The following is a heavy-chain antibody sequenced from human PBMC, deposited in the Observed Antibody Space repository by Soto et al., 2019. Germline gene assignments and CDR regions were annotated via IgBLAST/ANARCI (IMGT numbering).Heavy chain of an antibody. V-gene: IGHV3-30*18. D-gene: IGHD5-18*01. Sequence: GGSLRLSXAASGFTFSSYGMHWVRQAPGKGLEWVAVISYDGSNKYYADSVKGRFTISRDNSKNTLYLQMNSLRAEDTAVYYCAKDKVQRGYSYGPFDYWGQGTLVTVSS. CDR1: GFTFSSYG. CDR2: ISYDGSNK. J-gene: IGHJ4*02. CDR3: AKDKVQRGYSYGPFDY.